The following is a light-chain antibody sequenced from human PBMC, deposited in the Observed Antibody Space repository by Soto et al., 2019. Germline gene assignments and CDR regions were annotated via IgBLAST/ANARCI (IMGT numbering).Light chain of an antibody. Sequence: EIVLRQSPGTLSLSPGARATLSCRASRSVNNYLARYQQRPGQAPRLLIYDASIRATGIPARFSRSGSGTDFTLTISSLEPEACAAYYCQQRGNWPWPSVGGGTSVDTK. J-gene: IGKJ4*01. CDR3: QQRGNWPWPS. CDR2: DAS. V-gene: IGKV3-11*01. CDR1: RSVNNY.